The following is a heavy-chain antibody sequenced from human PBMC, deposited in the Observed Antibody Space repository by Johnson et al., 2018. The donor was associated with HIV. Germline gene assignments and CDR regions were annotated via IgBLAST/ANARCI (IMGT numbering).Heavy chain of an antibody. D-gene: IGHD6-19*01. CDR1: GFTFSSYA. CDR3: ARDRLYSSGWYGTDAFDI. J-gene: IGHJ3*02. Sequence: VQLVESGGGLVQPGGSLRLSSAASGFTFSSYAMSWLRQAPGKGLEWVSYISGSGGTIYYAASVKARFTISRDNAMNSVYLQMNSLRAEDTAVYYCARDRLYSSGWYGTDAFDIWGQGTMVTVSS. V-gene: IGHV3-48*04. CDR2: ISGSGGTI.